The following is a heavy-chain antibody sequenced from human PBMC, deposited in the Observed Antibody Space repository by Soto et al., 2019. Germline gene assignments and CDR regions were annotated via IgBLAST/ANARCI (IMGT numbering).Heavy chain of an antibody. CDR3: ARNYYDSSGLPDY. CDR2: ISSSSSYI. J-gene: IGHJ4*02. D-gene: IGHD3-22*01. Sequence: SLRLSCAASGFTFSSYSMNWVRQAPGKGLEWVSSISSSSSYIYYADSVKGRFTISRDNAKNSLYLQMNSLRAEDTAVYYCARNYYDSSGLPDYWGQGTLVTVSS. V-gene: IGHV3-21*01. CDR1: GFTFSSYS.